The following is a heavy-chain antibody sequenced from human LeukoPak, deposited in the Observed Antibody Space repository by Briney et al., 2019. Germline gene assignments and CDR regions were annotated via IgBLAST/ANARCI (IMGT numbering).Heavy chain of an antibody. J-gene: IGHJ4*02. CDR2: ISSSGSTI. Sequence: GGSLRLSCAASGLTFSSYEMNWVRQAPGKGLEWVSYISSSGSTIYYADSVKGRFTISRDNAKNSLYLQMNSLRAEDTAVYYCAREGNYYDSSGYYYGFDYWGQGTLVTVSS. V-gene: IGHV3-48*03. CDR1: GLTFSSYE. CDR3: AREGNYYDSSGYYYGFDY. D-gene: IGHD3-22*01.